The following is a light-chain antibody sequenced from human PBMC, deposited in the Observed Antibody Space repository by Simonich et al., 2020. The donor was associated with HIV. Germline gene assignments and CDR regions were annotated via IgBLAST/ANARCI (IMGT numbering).Light chain of an antibody. J-gene: IGKJ3*01. Sequence: EIVMTQSAATLSVSPGERATLSCRASQSVSSNLAWYQQKPGQAPRLLIFGASTRATGIPARFSGSGSGTEFTLTISSMQSEDFAVYYCQQYNNWPLTFGPGTKLEIK. CDR2: GAS. V-gene: IGKV3-15*01. CDR3: QQYNNWPLT. CDR1: QSVSSN.